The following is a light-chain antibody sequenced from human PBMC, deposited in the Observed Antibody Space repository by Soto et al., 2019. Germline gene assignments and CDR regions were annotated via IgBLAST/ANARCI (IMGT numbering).Light chain of an antibody. CDR1: QSVGSN. CDR2: GAS. J-gene: IGKJ1*01. V-gene: IGKV3-15*01. Sequence: EIVMTQSPATLSVSPGDRATLSCRASQSVGSNLAWYQQKPGQAPRLLIYGASTRVTGIPARFSGSGSGTEFTLTISSLQSEDFAVYYCQQYSIWRTFGQGTKVDIK. CDR3: QQYSIWRT.